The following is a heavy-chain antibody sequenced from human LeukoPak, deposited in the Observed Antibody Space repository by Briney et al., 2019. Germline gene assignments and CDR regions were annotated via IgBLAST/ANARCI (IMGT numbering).Heavy chain of an antibody. D-gene: IGHD2-2*01. V-gene: IGHV3-30*03. CDR1: GFTLNTYS. Sequence: GGSLRLSCAASGFTLNTYSIHWVRQAPGKGLEWVTFIPYNGSNKNYADSVKGRFAISRDNSKNTVSLQMNSLRAEDTAIYYCARKVQLGSNFDYWGQGTLVTVSS. J-gene: IGHJ4*02. CDR3: ARKVQLGSNFDY. CDR2: IPYNGSNK.